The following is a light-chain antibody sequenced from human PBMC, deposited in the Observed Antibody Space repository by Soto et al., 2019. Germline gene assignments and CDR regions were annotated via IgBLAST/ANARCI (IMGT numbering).Light chain of an antibody. J-gene: IGKJ4*01. V-gene: IGKV3-20*01. CDR2: GAY. CDR1: QSVSSSD. CDR3: QQSFTSPNT. Sequence: VLTQSPGTLSLPPGERATLFCRAGQSVSSSDLAWYQQKPDQAPRLLIYGAYSRATGIPDRFSGSGSGTDFTLTIDNLQPEDSATYYCQQSFTSPNTFGGGTKIQIK.